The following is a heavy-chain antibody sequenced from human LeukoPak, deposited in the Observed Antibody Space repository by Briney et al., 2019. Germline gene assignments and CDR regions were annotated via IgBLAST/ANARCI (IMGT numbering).Heavy chain of an antibody. D-gene: IGHD6-13*01. CDR1: GGAPSRVS. V-gene: IGHV4-59*01. Sequence: PPETLSLTCTVSGGAPSRVSRDRSRQTPGKGLEWIGCIYYSGRTYYNPSLKSRVTISVDMSKSQFSLRLTSVTATDTAVYYGSWKGIFEIWGQGTLVTVSS. CDR3: SWKGIFEI. J-gene: IGHJ3*02. CDR2: IYYSGRT.